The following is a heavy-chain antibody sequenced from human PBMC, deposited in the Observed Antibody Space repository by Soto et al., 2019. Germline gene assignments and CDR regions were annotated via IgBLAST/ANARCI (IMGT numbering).Heavy chain of an antibody. CDR2: VNPSGGHT. J-gene: IGHJ4*02. Sequence: QVQLMQSGAEVKKPGASVKVSCKASGDTFTDYYIHWVRQAPGQGLEWMGTVNPSGGHTTYAQHFLVRVTMTRDTSTSALYMELTSLTSDDTAIYYCARGGHVVVVTAALDYWGQGTLVTVSS. D-gene: IGHD2-21*02. V-gene: IGHV1-46*01. CDR1: GDTFTDYY. CDR3: ARGGHVVVVTAALDY.